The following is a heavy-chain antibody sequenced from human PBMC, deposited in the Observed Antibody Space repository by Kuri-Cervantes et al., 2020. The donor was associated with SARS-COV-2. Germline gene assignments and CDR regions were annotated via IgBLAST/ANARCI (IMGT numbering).Heavy chain of an antibody. Sequence: SETLSLTCTVSGGSISSYYWSWIRQPPGKGLEWIGYIYYSGSTNYNPSLKSRVTISVDTSKNQFSLKLSSVTAADTAVYYCAHLEGYYDSSGYCDYWGQGTLVTVSS. CDR1: GGSISSYY. CDR3: AHLEGYYDSSGYCDY. D-gene: IGHD3-22*01. V-gene: IGHV4-59*01. CDR2: IYYSGST. J-gene: IGHJ4*02.